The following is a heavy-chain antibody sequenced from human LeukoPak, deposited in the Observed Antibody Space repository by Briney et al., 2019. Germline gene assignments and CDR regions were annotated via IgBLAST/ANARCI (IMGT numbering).Heavy chain of an antibody. CDR1: GGSISSYY. CDR2: IYTSGST. Sequence: SETLSLTCTVSGGSISSYYWSWIRQPAGKGLEWIGRIYTSGSTNYNPSLKSRVTMSVDTSKNQFSLKLSSVTAADTAVYYCARDNAETYYDILTGYYPASRAFDIWGQGTMVTVSS. J-gene: IGHJ3*02. V-gene: IGHV4-4*07. CDR3: ARDNAETYYDILTGYYPASRAFDI. D-gene: IGHD3-9*01.